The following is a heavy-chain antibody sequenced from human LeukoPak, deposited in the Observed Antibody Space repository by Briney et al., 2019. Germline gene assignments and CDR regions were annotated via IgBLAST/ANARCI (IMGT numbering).Heavy chain of an antibody. J-gene: IGHJ5*02. D-gene: IGHD4-17*01. CDR1: GGSLSSYF. V-gene: IGHV4-59*01. Sequence: SETLSLTCTVSGGSLSSYFWNWIRQPPGKGLEWIGYLHDSGTSNYNPSLKSRVTIALDTSKNQFSLKLTSVTAADTAIYYCARSRGGFGDYGSWFDPRGQGTLVIVSS. CDR2: LHDSGTS. CDR3: ARSRGGFGDYGSWFDP.